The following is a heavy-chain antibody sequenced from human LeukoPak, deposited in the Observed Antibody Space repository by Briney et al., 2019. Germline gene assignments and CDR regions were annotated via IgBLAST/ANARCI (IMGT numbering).Heavy chain of an antibody. J-gene: IGHJ6*02. CDR1: GFTFSSYG. CDR3: AKVGSNSSYGMDV. CDR2: ISYDGSNK. D-gene: IGHD3-10*01. Sequence: GRSLRLSCAASGFTFSSYGMNWVRQAPGKGMEWVAVISYDGSNKYYADSVKGRFTISRDNSKNTLYLQMNSLRAEDTAVYYCAKVGSNSSYGMDVWGQGTTVTVSS. V-gene: IGHV3-30*18.